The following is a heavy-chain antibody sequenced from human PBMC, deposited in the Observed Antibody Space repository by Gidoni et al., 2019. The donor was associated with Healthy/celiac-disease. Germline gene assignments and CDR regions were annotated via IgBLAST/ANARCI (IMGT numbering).Heavy chain of an antibody. CDR2: ISSSGSTI. Sequence: EVQLVESGGGLVQPGGSLRLSCAASGFTFSSYEMNWVRQAPGKGLEWVSYISSSGSTIYYADSVKGRFTISRDNAKNSLYLQMNSLRAEDTAVYYCARDRVRKGYYYGMDVWGQGTTVTVSS. CDR1: GFTFSSYE. V-gene: IGHV3-48*03. CDR3: ARDRVRKGYYYGMDV. J-gene: IGHJ6*02.